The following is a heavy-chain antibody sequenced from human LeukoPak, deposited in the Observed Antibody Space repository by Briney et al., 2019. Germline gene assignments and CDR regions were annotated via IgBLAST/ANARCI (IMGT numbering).Heavy chain of an antibody. D-gene: IGHD3-10*01. J-gene: IGHJ4*02. CDR3: ARDMSRRALHYFDY. CDR2: ISGSGGST. Sequence: GGSLRLSCAASGFTFSSCAMSWVRQAPGKGLEWVSAISGSGGSTYYADSVKGRFTISRDNSKNTLYLQMNSLRAEDTAVYYCARDMSRRALHYFDYWGQGTLVTVSS. V-gene: IGHV3-23*01. CDR1: GFTFSSCA.